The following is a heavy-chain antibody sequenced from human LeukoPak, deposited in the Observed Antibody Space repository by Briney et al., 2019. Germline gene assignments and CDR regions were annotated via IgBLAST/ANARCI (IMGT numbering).Heavy chain of an antibody. J-gene: IGHJ4*02. D-gene: IGHD3-16*01. Sequence: SQTLSLTCAISGDIVTSGIWNWIRQSPSGGLEWLGRTYHWSKWFNDYAVSVESRMTINADTSRNQFSLQLNSVTPEDTAVYYCARDLHGSRGEFDYWGQGTLVTVSS. CDR1: GDIVTSGI. V-gene: IGHV6-1*01. CDR2: TYHWSKWFN. CDR3: ARDLHGSRGEFDY.